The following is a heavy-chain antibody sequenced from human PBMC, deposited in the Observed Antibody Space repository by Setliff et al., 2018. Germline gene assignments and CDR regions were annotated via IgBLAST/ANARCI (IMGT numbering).Heavy chain of an antibody. CDR1: GDPFNAYG. D-gene: IGHD3-22*01. CDR2: IIPVLGMT. Sequence: GASVKVSCKASGDPFNAYGVSWVRQAPGQGLEWMGAIIPVLGMTDYAQKFQGRLTITADQSTTTVYMELRSLRSDDTAMYYCARGHPYYYDSRGYNAFDIWGQGTMVTVSS. CDR3: ARGHPYYYDSRGYNAFDI. J-gene: IGHJ3*02. V-gene: IGHV1-69*10.